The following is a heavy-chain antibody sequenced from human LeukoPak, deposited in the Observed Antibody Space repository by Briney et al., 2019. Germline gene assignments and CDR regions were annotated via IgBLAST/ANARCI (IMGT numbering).Heavy chain of an antibody. Sequence: GGSLRLSCAVSGFTFSSYGMHWVRQAPGKGLVWVSRVNPQGSGTSYTDSVKGRFTISGDNAKDALHLRMDNLRVEDTAVYYCARARWSSTGWFLGYWGQGTLVTVSS. J-gene: IGHJ4*02. CDR2: VNPQGSGT. V-gene: IGHV3-74*01. CDR1: GFTFSSYG. D-gene: IGHD6-19*01. CDR3: ARARWSSTGWFLGY.